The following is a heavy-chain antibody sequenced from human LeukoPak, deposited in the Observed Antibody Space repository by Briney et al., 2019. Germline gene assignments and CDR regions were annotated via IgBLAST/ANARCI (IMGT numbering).Heavy chain of an antibody. CDR1: GFTFSTYS. V-gene: IGHV3-21*01. D-gene: IGHD2-2*01. Sequence: GGSLRLSCTASGFTFSTYSMNWVRQAPGKGLEWVSSISSSSSYIYCADSVKGRFTISRDNAKNSLSLQMNSLRAEDTAVYYCARVNPQRPDCSSTSCFVDAFDIWGQGTLVTVSS. CDR2: ISSSSSYI. CDR3: ARVNPQRPDCSSTSCFVDAFDI. J-gene: IGHJ4*02.